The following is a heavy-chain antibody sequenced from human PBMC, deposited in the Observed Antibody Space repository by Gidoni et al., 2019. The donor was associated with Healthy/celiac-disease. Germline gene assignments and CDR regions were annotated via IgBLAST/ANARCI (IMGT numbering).Heavy chain of an antibody. J-gene: IGHJ4*02. Sequence: EVQLVESGGGLVQPGGALRLPCAASGFTFSSYWMHWVRQAPGKGLVWVSRINSDGSSTSYADSVKGRFTISRDNAKNTLYLQMNSLRAEDTAVYYCAREAHIVVVTANFDYWGQGTLVTVSS. CDR1: GFTFSSYW. CDR2: INSDGSST. CDR3: AREAHIVVVTANFDY. D-gene: IGHD2-21*02. V-gene: IGHV3-74*01.